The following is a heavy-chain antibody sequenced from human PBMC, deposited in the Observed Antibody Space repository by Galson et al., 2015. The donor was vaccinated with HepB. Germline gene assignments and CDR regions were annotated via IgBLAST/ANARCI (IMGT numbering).Heavy chain of an antibody. CDR2: IRSKAYGGTT. CDR3: TRFPEEARNYDYVWGSLGTQHRRKVMDV. CDR1: GFTFGDYA. Sequence: SLRLSCAASGFTFGDYAMGWFRPAPGKGLEWVGFIRSKAYGGTTEYAASVKGRFTISRDDSKSIAYLQMNSLKTEDTAVYYCTRFPEEARNYDYVWGSLGTQHRRKVMDVWGKGTTVTVSS. J-gene: IGHJ6*03. V-gene: IGHV3-49*03. D-gene: IGHD3-16*01.